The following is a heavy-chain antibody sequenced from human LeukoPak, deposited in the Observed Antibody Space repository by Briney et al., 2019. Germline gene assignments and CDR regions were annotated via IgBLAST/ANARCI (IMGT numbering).Heavy chain of an antibody. V-gene: IGHV4-59*08. J-gene: IGHJ2*01. Sequence: SETLSLTCTVSGGSISSYYWSWIRQPPGKGLEWIGYIYYSGSTNYNPSLKSRVTISVDTSKNQFSLKLSSVTAADTAVYYCARHREQLVYWYFDHWGRGTLVTVSS. CDR2: IYYSGST. D-gene: IGHD6-13*01. CDR3: ARHREQLVYWYFDH. CDR1: GGSISSYY.